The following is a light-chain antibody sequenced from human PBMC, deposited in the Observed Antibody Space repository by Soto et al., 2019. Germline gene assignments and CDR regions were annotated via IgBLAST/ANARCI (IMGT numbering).Light chain of an antibody. CDR1: QSVNSNY. J-gene: IGKJ1*01. CDR2: GTS. CDR3: QQYDISPRT. V-gene: IGKV3-20*01. Sequence: EIVLTQSPGTLSLSPGERATLSCRASQSVNSNYLAWYQQKPGQGPRLLMYGTSNRATGIPDRFSGSGSGTDFTLTISRLEPEDFAVYYCQQYDISPRTFGQGTKVEIK.